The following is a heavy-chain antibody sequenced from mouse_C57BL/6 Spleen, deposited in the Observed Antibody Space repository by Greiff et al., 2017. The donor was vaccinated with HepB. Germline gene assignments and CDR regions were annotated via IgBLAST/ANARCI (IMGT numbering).Heavy chain of an antibody. D-gene: IGHD2-4*01. Sequence: VQLQQSGAELVKPGASVKMSCKASGYTFTSYWITWVKQRPGQGLEWIGDIYPGSGSTNYNEKFKSKATLTVDTSSSTAYMQLSSLTSEDSAVYYWARNYDYAYFWFAYWGQGTLVTVSA. CDR1: GYTFTSYW. J-gene: IGHJ3*01. V-gene: IGHV1-55*01. CDR2: IYPGSGST. CDR3: ARNYDYAYFWFAY.